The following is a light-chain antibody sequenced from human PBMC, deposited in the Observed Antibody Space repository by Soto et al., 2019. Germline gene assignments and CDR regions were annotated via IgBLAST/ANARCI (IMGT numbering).Light chain of an antibody. J-gene: IGLJ3*02. CDR3: SSYAGSNIWV. CDR1: SSDVGNYNY. V-gene: IGLV2-8*01. CDR2: EVS. Sequence: QSALTQSPSASGSPGQSVTISCTGTSSDVGNYNYVSWYQQHPGKAPKLMIYEVSKRPSGVPDRFSGSKSGNTASLTVSGLQVEDEADYYCSSYAGSNIWVFGGGTKFTVL.